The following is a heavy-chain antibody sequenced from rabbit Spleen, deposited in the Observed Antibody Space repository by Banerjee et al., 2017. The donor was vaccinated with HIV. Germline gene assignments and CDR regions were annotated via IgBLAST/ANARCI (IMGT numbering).Heavy chain of an antibody. J-gene: IGHJ2*01. D-gene: IGHD1-1*01. CDR3: ARNYVNAFDP. Sequence: QQQLEESGGGLVKPGASLTLTCTASGFSFYSSYWIYWVRQAPGKGLEWIGYIVTGSSGNTYYASWAKGRFTISKTSSTTVTLQMTSLTAADTATYFCARNYVNAFDPWGQGTLVTVS. V-gene: IGHV1S45*01. CDR1: GFSFYSSYW. CDR2: IVTGSSGNT.